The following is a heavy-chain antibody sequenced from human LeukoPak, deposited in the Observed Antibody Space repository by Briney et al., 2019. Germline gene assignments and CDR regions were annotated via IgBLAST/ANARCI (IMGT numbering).Heavy chain of an antibody. CDR2: IKGDGSHT. D-gene: IGHD3-9*01. CDR1: GLTFSNYW. CDR3: VRDWDHFDFDS. V-gene: IGHV3-74*01. Sequence: PGGSLRLSCAATGLTFSNYWMHLVRQAPGKGLVWVSRIKGDGSHTIYADSVKGRFTISRDNAKNTLYLQMKSLRAEDTAVYYCVRDWDHFDFDSWGQGTLVTVSS. J-gene: IGHJ5*01.